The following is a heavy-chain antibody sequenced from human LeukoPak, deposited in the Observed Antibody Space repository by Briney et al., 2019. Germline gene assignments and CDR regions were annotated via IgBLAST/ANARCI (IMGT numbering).Heavy chain of an antibody. D-gene: IGHD5-24*01. CDR1: GYTFTSYY. V-gene: IGHV1-46*01. J-gene: IGHJ4*02. Sequence: ASVKVSCKASGYTFTSYYIHWVRQAPGQGLEWMGIINPSSGSTSYAQKFQGRVTMSRDTSTSTVYMELGSLTSEDTAVYYCARDGRDGYNYMFSFDYWGQGTLVTVSS. CDR2: INPSSGST. CDR3: ARDGRDGYNYMFSFDY.